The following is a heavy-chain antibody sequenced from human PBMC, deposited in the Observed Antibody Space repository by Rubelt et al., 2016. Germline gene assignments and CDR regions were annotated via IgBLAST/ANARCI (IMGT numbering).Heavy chain of an antibody. CDR2: IYWDGDN. CDR3: VHSLVTPAFFDY. Sequence: QITLKESGPTLVKPTQTLTLTCTFSGFSLTTSGVGVGWIRQPPGKALEWLDLIYWDGDNRYRPSLTSWITITKDTSKNQVVLTMTNMDPVDTATYYCVHSLVTPAFFDYWGQGTLVTVSS. D-gene: IGHD4-23*01. V-gene: IGHV2-5*02. CDR1: GFSLTTSGVG. J-gene: IGHJ4*02.